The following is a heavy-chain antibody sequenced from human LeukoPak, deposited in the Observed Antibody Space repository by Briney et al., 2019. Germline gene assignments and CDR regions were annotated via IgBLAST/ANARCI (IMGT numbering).Heavy chain of an antibody. J-gene: IGHJ5*02. Sequence: PAQTLSLTCAVSGDSISSGGYSWSWIRQTPGKGLEWIAYIHDSGSTYNNPSLKSRLSISIDTSKNQFSLKLNSVTAADTAVYYCARVVAAAGNNWFDPWGQGTLVTVSS. V-gene: IGHV4-30-4*07. D-gene: IGHD6-13*01. CDR2: IHDSGST. CDR3: ARVVAAAGNNWFDP. CDR1: GDSISSGGYS.